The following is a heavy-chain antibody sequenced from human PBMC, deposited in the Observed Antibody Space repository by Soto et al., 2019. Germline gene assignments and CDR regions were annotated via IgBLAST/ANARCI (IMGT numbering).Heavy chain of an antibody. CDR3: AKGVSQYTPLALFDY. J-gene: IGHJ4*02. CDR1: GFTFSSYA. V-gene: IGHV3-23*01. CDR2: ISGSDGRT. Sequence: EVQLLESGGGLVRPGGSLRLSCAASGFTFSSYAMSWVRQAPGKGLEWVSTISGSDGRTYSTDSVKGRFTISRDNPRNTAYLQMNSLRVEDTAVYYCAKGVSQYTPLALFDYWGRGTLVTVSS. D-gene: IGHD5-18*01.